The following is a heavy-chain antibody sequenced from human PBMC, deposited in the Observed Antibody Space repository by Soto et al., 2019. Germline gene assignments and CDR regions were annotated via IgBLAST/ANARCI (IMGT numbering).Heavy chain of an antibody. Sequence: SVKVSCKASGGTFSSYAISWVRQAPGQGLEWMGGIIPIFGTANYAQKFQGRVTITADESTSTAYMELSSLRSEDTAVYYCARAEGPSFYSSGWYYFDYWGQGTLVTVSS. CDR3: ARAEGPSFYSSGWYYFDY. J-gene: IGHJ4*02. D-gene: IGHD6-19*01. CDR2: IIPIFGTA. CDR1: GGTFSSYA. V-gene: IGHV1-69*13.